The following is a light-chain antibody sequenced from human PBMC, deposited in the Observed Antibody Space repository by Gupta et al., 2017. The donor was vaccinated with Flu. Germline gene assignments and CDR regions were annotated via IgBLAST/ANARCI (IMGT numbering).Light chain of an antibody. CDR1: QSVSNN. CDR3: QKYENWTGT. V-gene: IGKV3-15*01. Sequence: EVVMTQSPVPLSVSPGEGATLSCGSSQSVSNNLAWYQQKPGQAPRLLIYGASTRATGIPARVSGSGSGTEFTLSLSSLQSEDFAVYYCQKYENWTGTFGQGTKVEIK. CDR2: GAS. J-gene: IGKJ1*01.